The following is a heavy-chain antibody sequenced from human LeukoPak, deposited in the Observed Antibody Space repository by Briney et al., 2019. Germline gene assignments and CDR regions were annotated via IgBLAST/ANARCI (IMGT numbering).Heavy chain of an antibody. CDR1: GGSFSGYY. CDR2: INHSGST. D-gene: IGHD1-26*01. J-gene: IGHJ4*02. V-gene: IGHV4-34*01. Sequence: SETLSLTCAVYGGSFSGYYWSWIRQPPGKGLEWIGEINHSGSTNYNPSLKSRVTISVDTSKNQFTLKLSSVTAADTAVYYCATRVGPEEVGVATDYWGQGTLVTVSS. CDR3: ATRVGPEEVGVATDY.